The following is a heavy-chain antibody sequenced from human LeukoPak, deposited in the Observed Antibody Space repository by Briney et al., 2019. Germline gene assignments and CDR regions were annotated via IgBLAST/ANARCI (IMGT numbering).Heavy chain of an antibody. CDR3: ARYCTSTTCILRGFDY. Sequence: SETLSLTCSVSGYSFTSGHYWGWIRQPPGKGLEWIANIYLTGSAHYNPSLKSRVTISVDTSKNQFPLKLSSVTAADTAVYYCARYCTSTTCILRGFDYWGQGTLVTVSS. CDR1: GYSFTSGHY. J-gene: IGHJ4*02. CDR2: IYLTGSA. D-gene: IGHD2-2*01. V-gene: IGHV4-38-2*01.